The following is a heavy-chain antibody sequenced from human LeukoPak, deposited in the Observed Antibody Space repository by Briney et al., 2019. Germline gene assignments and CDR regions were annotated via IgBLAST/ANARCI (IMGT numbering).Heavy chain of an antibody. V-gene: IGHV3-21*01. D-gene: IGHD2-15*01. CDR3: ARYCSGGSCPNYFYYMDV. CDR2: ISVSSSYI. CDR1: GFTFSIYS. J-gene: IGHJ6*03. Sequence: GGSLRLSCAASGFTFSIYSMNWVRQVPGKGLEWVSSISVSSSYIYYADYADPVKGRFTISRDNAKNSLYLQMNSLRAEDTAVYYCARYCSGGSCPNYFYYMDVWGKGTTVTVSS.